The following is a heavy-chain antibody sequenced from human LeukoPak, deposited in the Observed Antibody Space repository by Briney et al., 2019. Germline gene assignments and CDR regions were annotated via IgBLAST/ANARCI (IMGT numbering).Heavy chain of an antibody. CDR3: ARQAPLGGEFDAFDI. CDR1: GGSISSSSYY. Sequence: SETLSLTCTVSGGSISSSSYYWGWIRQPPGKGLEWIGNIYYSGSTYYNPSLQSRVTISVDTSKNQFSLKLNSVTAADTAAYYCARQAPLGGEFDAFDIWAQGTMVTVSS. CDR2: IYYSGST. D-gene: IGHD3-10*01. J-gene: IGHJ3*02. V-gene: IGHV4-39*01.